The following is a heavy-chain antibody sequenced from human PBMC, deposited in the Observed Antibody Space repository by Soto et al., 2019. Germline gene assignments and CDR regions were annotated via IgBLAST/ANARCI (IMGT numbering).Heavy chain of an antibody. CDR2: ISRSSTGV. Sequence: EVQLVESGGGLVQPGGSLRLSCAASGFTFSLYSMSWVRHAPGKGLEWVSYISRSSTGVHYADSVKSRFTISSDVATNSTHLQINRLRDGDTAVYYCARAVTWALDVWGQGTTVSISS. J-gene: IGHJ6*02. CDR1: GFTFSLYS. CDR3: ARAVTWALDV. D-gene: IGHD3-10*01. V-gene: IGHV3-48*02.